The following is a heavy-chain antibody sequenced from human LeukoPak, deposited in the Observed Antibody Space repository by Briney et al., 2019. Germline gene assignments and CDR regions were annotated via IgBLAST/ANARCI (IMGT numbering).Heavy chain of an antibody. CDR2: ISGSGGST. CDR3: VKDPSGNYFYFDY. CDR1: GFTFSSYA. D-gene: IGHD1-26*01. V-gene: IGHV3-23*01. J-gene: IGHJ4*02. Sequence: GGSLRLSCAASGFTFSSYAMSWDRQAPGKGLEWVSAISGSGGSTYYADSVKGRFTISRDNSKVTLYLQMTSLRPEDTAIYYCVKDPSGNYFYFDYWGQGTLVTVSS.